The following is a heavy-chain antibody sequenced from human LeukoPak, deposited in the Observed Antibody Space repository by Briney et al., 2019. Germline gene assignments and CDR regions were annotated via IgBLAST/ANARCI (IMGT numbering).Heavy chain of an antibody. Sequence: PGGSLRLSCAASGFTFSSYYMHWVRQALGKGLVWVSRISTDGSTTTYADSVKGRFTISRDNTKNTLYLQMNSLRAEDTAVYYCISWSLSWGQGTLVTVSS. CDR2: ISTDGSTT. CDR3: ISWSLS. CDR1: GFTFSSYY. J-gene: IGHJ4*02. V-gene: IGHV3-74*01.